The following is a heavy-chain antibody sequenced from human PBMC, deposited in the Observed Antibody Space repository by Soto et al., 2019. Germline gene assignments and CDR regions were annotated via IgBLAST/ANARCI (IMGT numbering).Heavy chain of an antibody. CDR1: GGSVSSGRFY. Sequence: QVQLQESGPGLVKPSETLSLTCTVSGGSVSSGRFYWSWIRQPPRKGLEWIGYIYYSGSTKYNPSLRSRVTISVDTSKNQFSLKLTSVTAADTSVYYCARSGSGSGWLGGQGTLVTVSS. CDR3: ARSGSGSGWL. J-gene: IGHJ4*02. D-gene: IGHD6-19*01. CDR2: IYYSGST. V-gene: IGHV4-61*01.